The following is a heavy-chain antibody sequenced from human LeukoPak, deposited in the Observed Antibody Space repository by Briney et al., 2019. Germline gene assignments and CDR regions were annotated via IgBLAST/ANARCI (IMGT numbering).Heavy chain of an antibody. D-gene: IGHD1-26*01. CDR1: GDSVSSNSAA. J-gene: IGHJ5*02. CDR2: TYYRSKWYN. V-gene: IGHV6-1*01. CDR3: ARDFLGSGSSWFDP. Sequence: SQTLSLTCAISGDSVSSNSAAWNWIRQSPSRGLEWLGRTYYRSKWYNEYAVSVKSRITIKPDTSKNQFSLQLNSVTPEDTAVYYCARDFLGSGSSWFDPWGQGTLVTVSS.